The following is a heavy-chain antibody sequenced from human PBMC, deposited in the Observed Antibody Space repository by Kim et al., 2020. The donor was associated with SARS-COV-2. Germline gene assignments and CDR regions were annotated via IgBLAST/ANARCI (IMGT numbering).Heavy chain of an antibody. V-gene: IGHV1-2*02. D-gene: IGHD2-2*01. J-gene: IGHJ5*02. CDR2: INPNSGGT. CDR1: GYTFTGYY. CDR3: ARGEELGYCSSTSCYGSSRYGFMADTLFDP. Sequence: ASVKVSCKASGYTFTGYYMHWVRQAPGQGLEWMGWINPNSGGTNYAQKFQGRVTMTRDTSISTAYMELSRLRSDDTAVYYCARGEELGYCSSTSCYGSSRYGFMADTLFDPWGQGTLVTVSS.